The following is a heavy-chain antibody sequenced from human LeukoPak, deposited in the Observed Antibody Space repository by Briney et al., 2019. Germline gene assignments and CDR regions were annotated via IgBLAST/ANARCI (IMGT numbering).Heavy chain of an antibody. CDR2: ISSSSSYI. CDR1: GFTFSSYS. V-gene: IGHV3-21*04. D-gene: IGHD6-13*01. Sequence: GGSLRLSCAASGFTFSSYSMNWVRQAPGKGLEWVSSISSSSSYIYYADSVKGRFTISRDNAKNSLYLQMNSLRAEDTAVYYCARETRSSSWSIKYYFDYWGQGTLVTVSS. J-gene: IGHJ4*02. CDR3: ARETRSSSWSIKYYFDY.